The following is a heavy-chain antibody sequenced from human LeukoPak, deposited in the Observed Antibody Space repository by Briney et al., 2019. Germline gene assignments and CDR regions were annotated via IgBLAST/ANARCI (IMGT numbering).Heavy chain of an antibody. J-gene: IGHJ4*02. D-gene: IGHD3-16*01. CDR3: ASSGGWLGFDY. Sequence: SETLSLTCTVSGGSISNYYWSWIRQPPGKGLEWIGYIYYSGRTNYNPSLKSRVTISVDTSKNQFSLRLSSVTAADTAVYYCASSGGWLGFDYWGQGTLVTVSS. CDR2: IYYSGRT. V-gene: IGHV4-59*08. CDR1: GGSISNYY.